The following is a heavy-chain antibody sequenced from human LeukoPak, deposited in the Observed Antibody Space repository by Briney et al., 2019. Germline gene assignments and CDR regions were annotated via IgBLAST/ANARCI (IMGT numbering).Heavy chain of an antibody. CDR1: GFTFGDYA. J-gene: IGHJ3*02. Sequence: LRLSCAASGFTFGDYAMSWVRQPPGKGLEWIGEVNLQGSTNYNPSLMGRVAISVDMSENHISLQLTSVTAADTAVYYCARDLGSSSERAFDIWGQGTMVTVSS. D-gene: IGHD6-6*01. CDR3: ARDLGSSSERAFDI. V-gene: IGHV4-34*01. CDR2: VNLQGST.